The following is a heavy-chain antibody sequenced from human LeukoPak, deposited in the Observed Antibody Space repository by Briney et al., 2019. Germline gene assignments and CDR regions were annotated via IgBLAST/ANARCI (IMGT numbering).Heavy chain of an antibody. CDR2: MNPNSGNT. J-gene: IGHJ5*02. D-gene: IGHD2-2*01. Sequence: ASVKVSCKASGYTFTSYDINWVRQATGQGLEWMGWMNPNSGNTGYAQKFQGRVTMTRNTSISTAYMELSSLRSEDTAVYYCARGGRRLYRYCSSTSCSSWFDPWGQGTLVTVSS. V-gene: IGHV1-8*01. CDR3: ARGGRRLYRYCSSTSCSSWFDP. CDR1: GYTFTSYD.